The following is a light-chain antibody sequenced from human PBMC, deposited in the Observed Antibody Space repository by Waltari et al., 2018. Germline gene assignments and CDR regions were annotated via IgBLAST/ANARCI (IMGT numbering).Light chain of an antibody. V-gene: IGKV1-5*03. CDR3: QQYNSYSLLT. Sequence: CRGSQSISNWLAWYQQKTGKAPKLLIYKASTLESGVPSRFSGSGSVTEFTLTISSLQPDDFATYYCQQYNSYSLLTFGGGTKVEIK. J-gene: IGKJ4*01. CDR1: QSISNW. CDR2: KAS.